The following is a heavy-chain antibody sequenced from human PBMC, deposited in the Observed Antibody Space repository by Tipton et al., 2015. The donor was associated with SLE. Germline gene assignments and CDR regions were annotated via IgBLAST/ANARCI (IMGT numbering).Heavy chain of an antibody. CDR1: GYTFTDYG. D-gene: IGHD1-26*01. Sequence: QLVQSGAEVKKPGASVKVSCKTSGYTFTDYGISWVRQAPGQGLEWMGWISGYNGHTDYAQKFQGKITMTADTSTSTAYMDLRSLRSDDTAVYYCARDGGSREIDYWGQGTLVTVSS. V-gene: IGHV1-18*01. CDR2: ISGYNGHT. CDR3: ARDGGSREIDY. J-gene: IGHJ4*02.